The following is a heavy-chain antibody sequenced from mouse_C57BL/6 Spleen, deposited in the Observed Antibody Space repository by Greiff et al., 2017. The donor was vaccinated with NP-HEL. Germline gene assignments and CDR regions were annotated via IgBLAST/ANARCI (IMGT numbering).Heavy chain of an antibody. CDR3: ARFGDDYDGRPPYYFDY. V-gene: IGHV1-78*01. CDR2: IYPRDGST. Sequence: VQLQESDAELVKPGASVKISCKVSGYTFTDHTIHWMKQRPEQGLEWIGYIYPRDGSTKYNEKFKGKATLTADKSSSTAYMQLNSLTSEDSAVYFCARFGDDYDGRPPYYFDYWGQGTTLTVSS. CDR1: GYTFTDHT. D-gene: IGHD2-4*01. J-gene: IGHJ2*01.